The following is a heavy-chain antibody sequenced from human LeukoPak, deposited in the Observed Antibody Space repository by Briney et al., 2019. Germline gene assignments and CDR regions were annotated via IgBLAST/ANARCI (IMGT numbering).Heavy chain of an antibody. D-gene: IGHD3-9*01. Sequence: SVRVSCKASGYTFTNYGITWVRQAPGQGLEWMGGIIPIFGTANYAQKFQGRVTITADESTSTAYMELSSLRSEDTAVYYCARVQTSLRYFDWFYFDYWGQGTLVTVSS. CDR2: IIPIFGTA. V-gene: IGHV1-69*13. J-gene: IGHJ4*02. CDR3: ARVQTSLRYFDWFYFDY. CDR1: GYTFTNYG.